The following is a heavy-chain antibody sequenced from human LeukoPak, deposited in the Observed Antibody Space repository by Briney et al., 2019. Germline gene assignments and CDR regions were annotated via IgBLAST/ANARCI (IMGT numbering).Heavy chain of an antibody. CDR3: AIAVTAVGWFDP. J-gene: IGHJ5*02. Sequence: SETLSLTCTVSSGSISSGGYYWSCIRQHPGKSLEWVGDIYCSGSTYYNPSLKSRVTISVDTSKNQFSLKLSSVTAADTAVYYCAIAVTAVGWFDPWGQGTLVTVSS. CDR2: IYCSGST. CDR1: SGSISSGGYY. V-gene: IGHV4-31*03. D-gene: IGHD3-16*02.